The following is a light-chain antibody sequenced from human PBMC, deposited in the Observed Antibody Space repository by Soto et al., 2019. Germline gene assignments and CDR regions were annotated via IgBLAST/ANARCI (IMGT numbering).Light chain of an antibody. V-gene: IGLV2-14*01. J-gene: IGLJ1*01. CDR2: EVD. CDR1: SSDVGGYNS. Sequence: QSALTQPPSASGSPGQSVTISCTGSSSDVGGYNSVSWYQQHPGRAPKLIIYEVDNRPSGVSNRFSGSKSGNTASLTISGLQAEDEADYHCCSYTSSSALYVFGTGTKLTVL. CDR3: CSYTSSSALYV.